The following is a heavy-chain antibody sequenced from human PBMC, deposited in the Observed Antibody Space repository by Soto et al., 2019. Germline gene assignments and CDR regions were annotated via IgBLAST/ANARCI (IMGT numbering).Heavy chain of an antibody. D-gene: IGHD4-17*01. J-gene: IGHJ4*02. CDR1: GFTFSSYA. V-gene: IGHV3-23*01. CDR2: ISGSGGST. CDR3: AKSGRRLMTTVTAFDY. Sequence: GGSLRLSCAASGFTFSSYAMSWVRQAPGKGLEWVSAISGSGGSTYYADSVKGRFTISRDNSKNTLYLQMNSLRAEDTAVYYCAKSGRRLMTTVTAFDYWGQGTLVTVSS.